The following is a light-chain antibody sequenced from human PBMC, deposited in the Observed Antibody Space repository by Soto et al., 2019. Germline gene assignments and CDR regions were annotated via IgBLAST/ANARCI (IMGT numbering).Light chain of an antibody. CDR2: KAS. Sequence: DIQMTQSPSSVSASVGDTVTVSCRASQVISSWLAWYQQKPGRAPNLLIYKASTLQTGVPSRFSGSGSGTDFTLTITHLQPEDFATYYCHQASSFPLSFGGGTKVEIK. CDR1: QVISSW. CDR3: HQASSFPLS. J-gene: IGKJ4*01. V-gene: IGKV1-12*01.